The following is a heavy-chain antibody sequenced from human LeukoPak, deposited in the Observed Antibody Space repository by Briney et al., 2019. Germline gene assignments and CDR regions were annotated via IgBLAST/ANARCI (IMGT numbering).Heavy chain of an antibody. CDR1: GGSISSNTHY. D-gene: IGHD5/OR15-5a*01. CDR3: ARGHRGRVYGY. Sequence: PSETLSLTCNVSGGSISSNTHYWGWIRQPPGKGLEWIASVHYTGSTYYNPSLKSRVTIAVDTPKNQFSLKLSSVTAADTAVYYCARGHRGRVYGYWGQGTLVTVSS. V-gene: IGHV4-39*07. CDR2: VHYTGST. J-gene: IGHJ4*02.